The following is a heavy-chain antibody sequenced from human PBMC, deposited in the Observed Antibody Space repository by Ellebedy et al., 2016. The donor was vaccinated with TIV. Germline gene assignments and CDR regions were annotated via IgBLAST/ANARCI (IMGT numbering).Heavy chain of an antibody. V-gene: IGHV3-30-3*01. J-gene: IGHJ4*02. CDR3: ARCGFGESLYFGH. Sequence: GESLKISXAASGFTFSDYAMHWVRQAPGKGLEWVSIISYSGTIQYYADSLKGRFTISRDNSNNTLYLQMNSLRAEDTAVYYCARCGFGESLYFGHWGQGTLVTVSS. CDR2: ISYSGTIQ. CDR1: GFTFSDYA. D-gene: IGHD3-10*01.